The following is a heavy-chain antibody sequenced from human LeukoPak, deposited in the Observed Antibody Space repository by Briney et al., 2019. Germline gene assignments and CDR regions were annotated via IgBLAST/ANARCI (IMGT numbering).Heavy chain of an antibody. J-gene: IGHJ4*02. CDR1: GYTFINYD. CDR2: ISGYNGNT. Sequence: ASVKVSCKASGYTFINYDIRWVRQAPGQGLEWMGWISGYNGNTNYAQKFQGRVTMTTDTSTSTAYMELRSLRSDDTAVYYCARGRSLFDYWGQGTLVTVSS. V-gene: IGHV1-18*01. D-gene: IGHD1-26*01. CDR3: ARGRSLFDY.